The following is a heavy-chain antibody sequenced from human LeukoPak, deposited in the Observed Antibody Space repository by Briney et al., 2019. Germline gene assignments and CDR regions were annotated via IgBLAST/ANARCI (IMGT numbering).Heavy chain of an antibody. D-gene: IGHD3-10*01. Sequence: GGSLRLSCAASGFTVSSNYMSWVRQAPGKGLEWVSVIYSGGSTYYADCVKGRFTISRDNSKNTLYLQMNSLRAEDTAVYYCARGPAEYGSGSPTPAGAFDIWGQGTMVTVSS. CDR1: GFTVSSNY. CDR2: IYSGGST. J-gene: IGHJ3*02. CDR3: ARGPAEYGSGSPTPAGAFDI. V-gene: IGHV3-66*01.